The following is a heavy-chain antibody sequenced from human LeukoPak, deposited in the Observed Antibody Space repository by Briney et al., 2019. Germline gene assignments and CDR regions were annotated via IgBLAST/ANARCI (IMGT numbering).Heavy chain of an antibody. CDR1: GFTFEDYA. CDR2: ISGDGGST. J-gene: IGHJ6*02. D-gene: IGHD3-10*01. V-gene: IGHV3-43*02. CDR3: AKDFSSGTYYPYYYYGMDV. Sequence: GGSLRLSCAASGFTFEDYAMHWVRQAPGKGLEWVSLISGDGGSTHYADSVKGRFTISRDNSKNSLYLQMNSLRTEDTALYYCAKDFSSGTYYPYYYYGMDVWGQGTTVTVSS.